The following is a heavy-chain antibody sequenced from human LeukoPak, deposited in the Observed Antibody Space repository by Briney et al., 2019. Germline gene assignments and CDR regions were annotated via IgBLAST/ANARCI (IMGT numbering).Heavy chain of an antibody. CDR2: INHSGST. CDR1: GGSFSDYS. J-gene: IGHJ5*02. CDR3: ARVGKGKSFGEVLKSRMKTNWFDP. V-gene: IGHV4-34*01. D-gene: IGHD3-10*01. Sequence: SETLSLTCAVYGGSFSDYSWNWIRQPPGKGLEWIGEINHSGSTNYNPSLKSRVTISVDTSKNQFSLKLSSVTAADTAVYYCARVGKGKSFGEVLKSRMKTNWFDPWGQGTLVTVSS.